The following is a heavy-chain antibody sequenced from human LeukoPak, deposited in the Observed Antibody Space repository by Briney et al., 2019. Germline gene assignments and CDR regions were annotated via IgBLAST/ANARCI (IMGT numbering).Heavy chain of an antibody. CDR2: ISSSGSTI. V-gene: IGHV3-11*01. CDR3: VRARITMIVAV. Sequence: PGGSLRLSCAASGFTFSDYYMSWIRQTPGKGLEWVSYISSSGSTIYYADSVKGRFTISRDNAKNSLYLQMNSLRAEDTAVYYCVRARITMIVAVWGQGTLVTVSS. D-gene: IGHD3-22*01. CDR1: GFTFSDYY. J-gene: IGHJ4*02.